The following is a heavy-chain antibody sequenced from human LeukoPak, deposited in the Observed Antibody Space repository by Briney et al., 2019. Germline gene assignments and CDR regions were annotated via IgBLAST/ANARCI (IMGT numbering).Heavy chain of an antibody. J-gene: IGHJ6*03. CDR3: ARRWNYGRNYYIDV. CDR2: INDSGRT. D-gene: IGHD1-7*01. CDR1: GGSFSKYY. Sequence: PSETLSLTCAVYGGSFSKYYWSWIRQPPGKGLEWIGEINDSGRTNYNPSLMSRVTVSVDTSKNQFSLRLTSVTATDTAVYYCARRWNYGRNYYIDVWGNGATVSVSS. V-gene: IGHV4-34*01.